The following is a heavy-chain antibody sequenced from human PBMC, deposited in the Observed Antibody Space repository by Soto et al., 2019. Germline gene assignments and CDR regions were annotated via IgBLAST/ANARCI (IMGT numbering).Heavy chain of an antibody. V-gene: IGHV3-53*01. J-gene: IGHJ4*02. CDR2: VYSGGST. CDR1: GFTVSSNY. CDR3: AREGSYSRFDY. Sequence: EVQLVESGGGLIQPGGSLRLSCAASGFTVSSNYMSWVRQAPGKGLEWVSVVYSGGSTYYADSVKGRFTISRDNSNNTLYRQMNRLRAEDTAVYYCAREGSYSRFDYWGQGTLVTVSS. D-gene: IGHD1-26*01.